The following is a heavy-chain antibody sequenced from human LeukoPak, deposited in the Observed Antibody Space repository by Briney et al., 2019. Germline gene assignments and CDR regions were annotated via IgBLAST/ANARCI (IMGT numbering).Heavy chain of an antibody. Sequence: SQTLSLTCTVSGGSISSYYWSWIRQPAGKGLEWIGRIYTSGSTNYNPSLKSRVTMSVDTSKNQFSLKLGSVTAADTAVYYCARDSGIVVAGGIIYWGQGTLVTVSS. V-gene: IGHV4-4*07. D-gene: IGHD6-19*01. CDR2: IYTSGST. CDR3: ARDSGIVVAGGIIY. J-gene: IGHJ4*02. CDR1: GGSISSYY.